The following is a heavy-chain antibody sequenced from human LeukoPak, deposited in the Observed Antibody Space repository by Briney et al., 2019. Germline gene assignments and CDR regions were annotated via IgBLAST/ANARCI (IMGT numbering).Heavy chain of an antibody. D-gene: IGHD2-15*01. V-gene: IGHV1-2*02. J-gene: IGHJ4*02. CDR2: INPNRGGT. CDR3: ARDGGSCSGGSCYNYFDY. CDR1: GYTFSGYY. Sequence: ASVKVSCTASGYTFSGYYMHWVRQAPGQGLEWMGWINPNRGGTKYAKNCQGRVPMSRDTPISTTYKELSRLRPDATAVYDWARDGGSCSGGSCYNYFDYWGQGTLVTVSS.